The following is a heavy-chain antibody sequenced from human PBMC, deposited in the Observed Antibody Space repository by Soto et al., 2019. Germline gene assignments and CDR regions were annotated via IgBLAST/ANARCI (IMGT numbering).Heavy chain of an antibody. J-gene: IGHJ4*02. CDR2: ISGSGGST. D-gene: IGHD6-19*01. V-gene: IGHV3-23*01. CDR3: AKEGGYSSGWYILYYFDY. Sequence: HPGGSLRLSCAASGFTFSSYAMSWVRQAPGKGLEWVSAISGSGGSTYYADSVKGRFTISRDNSKNTLYLQMNSLRAEDTAVYYCAKEGGYSSGWYILYYFDYWGQGTLVTVSS. CDR1: GFTFSSYA.